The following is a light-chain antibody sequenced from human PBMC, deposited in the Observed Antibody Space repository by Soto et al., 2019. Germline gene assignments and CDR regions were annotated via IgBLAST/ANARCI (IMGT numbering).Light chain of an antibody. V-gene: IGKV3-15*01. J-gene: IGKJ5*01. CDR3: QQYNNWPLIT. CDR2: RTS. Sequence: EIVMTQSPATLSVSPGARAPLSCRASQSISSNLAWYQQKPGQAPRLLMFRTSSRATGVPARFSGGGSGTEFTLTISGLQSEDFAVYYCQQYNNWPLITFGQGTRRRL. CDR1: QSISSN.